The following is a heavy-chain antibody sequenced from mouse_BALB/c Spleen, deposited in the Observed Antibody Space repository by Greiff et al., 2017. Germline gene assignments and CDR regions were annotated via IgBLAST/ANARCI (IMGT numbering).Heavy chain of an antibody. D-gene: IGHD2-10*02. Sequence: QVHVKQSGPGLVAPSQSLSITCTVSGFSLTSYGVHWVRQPPGKGLEWLGVIWAGGSTNYNSALMSRLSISKDNSKSQVFLKMNSLQTDDTAMYYCARGEYGNYAMDYWGQGTSVTVSS. J-gene: IGHJ4*01. CDR2: IWAGGST. CDR3: ARGEYGNYAMDY. CDR1: GFSLTSYG. V-gene: IGHV2-9*02.